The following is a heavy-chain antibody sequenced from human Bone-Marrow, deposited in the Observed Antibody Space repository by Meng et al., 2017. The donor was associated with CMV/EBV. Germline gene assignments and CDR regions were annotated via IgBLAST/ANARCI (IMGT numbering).Heavy chain of an antibody. Sequence: ASVKVSCKASGYTFTGYYMHWVRQAPGQGLEWMGWINPNSGGTNYAQKFQGRVTMTRDTSISTAYMELSRLRSDDTAVYYCARVSDLWGENWFDPWGHGTLVTVSS. J-gene: IGHJ5*02. CDR2: INPNSGGT. D-gene: IGHD3-10*01. V-gene: IGHV1-2*02. CDR1: GYTFTGYY. CDR3: ARVSDLWGENWFDP.